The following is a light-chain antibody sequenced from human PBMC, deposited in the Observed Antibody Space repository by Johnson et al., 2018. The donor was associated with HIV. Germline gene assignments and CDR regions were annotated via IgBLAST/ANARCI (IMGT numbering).Light chain of an antibody. V-gene: IGLV1-51*02. CDR3: GTWDSCLSAYV. J-gene: IGLJ1*01. Sequence: QSVLTQPPSVSAAPGQKVTISCSGSSSNIGNHYVSWYQELPGTALKLLIHENNKRPPGIPDRFSGSKSGPSATQAITGLQSGAEADYYCGTWDSCLSAYVCGTGTKVTAL. CDR1: SSNIGNHY. CDR2: ENN.